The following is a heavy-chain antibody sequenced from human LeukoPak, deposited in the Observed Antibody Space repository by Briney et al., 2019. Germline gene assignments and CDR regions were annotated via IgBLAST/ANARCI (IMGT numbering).Heavy chain of an antibody. J-gene: IGHJ4*02. CDR3: ARVYDSRGSYLAY. CDR1: GGFFSDYY. V-gene: IGHV4-34*01. D-gene: IGHD3-22*01. CDR2: INHSGST. Sequence: PETLSLTSAVYGGFFSDYYWTWVSQPPGKGMEWNGEINHSGSTNYNPSLKSRVTLSADTSKSQFSLKVNSVTAADTAVYYCARVYDSRGSYLAYWGQGTLVTVSS.